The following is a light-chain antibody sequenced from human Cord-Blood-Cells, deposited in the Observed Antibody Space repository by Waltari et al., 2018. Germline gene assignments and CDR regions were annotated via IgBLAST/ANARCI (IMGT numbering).Light chain of an antibody. CDR2: EGS. CDR1: SSDVGSYNL. CDR3: CSYAGSSSWV. Sequence: QSALTQPASVSGSPGQSITISCTGTSSDVGSYNLVSWYQQHPCQAPRPMIYEGSKRPAGVSRRFSGSKSVNTAYLAISGLQAEDEADYYCCSYAGSSSWVFGGGTKLTVL. J-gene: IGLJ3*02. V-gene: IGLV2-23*01.